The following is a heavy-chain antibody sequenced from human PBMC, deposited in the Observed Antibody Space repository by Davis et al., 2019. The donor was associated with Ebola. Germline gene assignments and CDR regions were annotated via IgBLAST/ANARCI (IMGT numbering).Heavy chain of an antibody. CDR1: GFIFSSYV. CDR3: AKDRMRDLLMGSWFDP. J-gene: IGHJ5*02. Sequence: GESLKISCAASGFIFSSYVMSWVRQAPGKGLEWVSTYGTSADTYYADSVKGRFTISRDNSKNTLYLQMNSLRAEDTAVYYCAKDRMRDLLMGSWFDPWGQGTLVSVSS. CDR2: GTSADT. D-gene: IGHD2-8*01. V-gene: IGHV3-23*01.